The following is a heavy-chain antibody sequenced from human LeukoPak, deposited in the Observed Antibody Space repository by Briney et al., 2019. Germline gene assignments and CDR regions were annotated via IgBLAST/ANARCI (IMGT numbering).Heavy chain of an antibody. J-gene: IGHJ5*02. V-gene: IGHV5-51*01. CDR1: GYFFPNYW. D-gene: IGHD3-3*01. Sequence: GESLKISCRGSGYFFPNYWIGWVRQMPGKGLEWMGIIYPGDSDTRYSPSFQGQVTISADKSISTAYLQWSSLKASDTAMYYCATGGHYDFWSGVGGWFDPWGQGTLVTVSS. CDR2: IYPGDSDT. CDR3: ATGGHYDFWSGVGGWFDP.